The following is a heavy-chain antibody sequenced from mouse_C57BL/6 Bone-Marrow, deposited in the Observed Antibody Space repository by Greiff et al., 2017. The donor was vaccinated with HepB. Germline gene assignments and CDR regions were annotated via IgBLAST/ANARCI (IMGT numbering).Heavy chain of an antibody. J-gene: IGHJ4*01. CDR3: ARKGATTVGAPYAMDY. Sequence: QVTLKVSGAELMKPGASVKLSCKATGYTFTGYWIEWVKQRPGHGLEWIGEILPGSGSTNYNEKFKGKATFTADTSSNTAYMQLSSLTTEDSAIYYCARKGATTVGAPYAMDYWGQGTSVTVSS. CDR2: ILPGSGST. V-gene: IGHV1-9*01. CDR1: GYTFTGYW. D-gene: IGHD1-1*01.